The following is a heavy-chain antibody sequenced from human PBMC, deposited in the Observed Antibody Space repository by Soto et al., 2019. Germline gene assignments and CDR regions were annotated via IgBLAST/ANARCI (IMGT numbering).Heavy chain of an antibody. CDR1: GFTFSSYA. J-gene: IGHJ4*02. V-gene: IGHV3-30-3*01. CDR2: ISYDGSDK. Sequence: GGSLRLSCAASGFTFSSYAMHWVRQAPGKGLEWVALISYDGSDKDYTDSVKGRFTISRDNSRNTLFLQMNSLRAEDTAVYYCARDYYKYYDSSGYYRSPAYWGQGTLVTVS. D-gene: IGHD3-22*01. CDR3: ARDYYKYYDSSGYYRSPAY.